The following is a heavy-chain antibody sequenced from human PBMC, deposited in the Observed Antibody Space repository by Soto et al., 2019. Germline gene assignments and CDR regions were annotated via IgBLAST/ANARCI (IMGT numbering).Heavy chain of an antibody. V-gene: IGHV1-69*12. J-gene: IGHJ6*02. CDR3: ARSLTGTYYYDGMDV. CDR2: IIPIFGTA. CDR1: GGTFSSYA. D-gene: IGHD1-20*01. Sequence: QVQLVQSGAEVKKPGSSVKVSCKASGGTFSSYAINWVRQAPGQGLEWMGGIIPIFGTADYAQKFQGRVTITADEARSTAYMELRSVRSEHAAVYYCARSLTGTYYYDGMDVWGQGTTVTVSS.